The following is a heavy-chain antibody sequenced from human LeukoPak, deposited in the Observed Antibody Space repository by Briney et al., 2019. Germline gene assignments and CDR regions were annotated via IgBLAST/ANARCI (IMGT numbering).Heavy chain of an antibody. CDR1: GDSINSYH. CDR3: ARDDSSRDDSGGYHY. J-gene: IGHJ4*02. CDR2: LHLSGST. D-gene: IGHD3-22*01. V-gene: IGHV4-4*07. Sequence: SETLSLTCTVSGDSINSYHWSWIRQPAGKGLEWIGRLHLSGSTNYNPSLRSRVAISMDNSKNQFSLTLKSVTAADTAVYYCARDDSSRDDSGGYHYWGQGTLVTVSS.